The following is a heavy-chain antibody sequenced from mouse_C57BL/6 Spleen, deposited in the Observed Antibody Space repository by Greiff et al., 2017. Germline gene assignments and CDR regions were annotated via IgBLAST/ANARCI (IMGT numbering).Heavy chain of an antibody. CDR1: GYAFSSSW. D-gene: IGHD1-1*01. CDR3: AREGNYYGYFDY. J-gene: IGHJ2*01. Sequence: QVQLQQSGPELVKPGASVKISCKASGYAFSSSWMNWVKQRPGKGLEWIGRIYPGDGDTNYNGKFKGKATLTADKSSSTAYMQLSSLTSEDSAVYFCAREGNYYGYFDYWGQGTTLTVSS. CDR2: IYPGDGDT. V-gene: IGHV1-82*01.